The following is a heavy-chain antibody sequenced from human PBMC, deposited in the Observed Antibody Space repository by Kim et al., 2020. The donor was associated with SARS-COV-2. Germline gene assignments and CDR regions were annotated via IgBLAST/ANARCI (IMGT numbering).Heavy chain of an antibody. D-gene: IGHD3-22*01. Sequence: SVKVSCKASGGTFSSYAISWVRQAPGQGLEWMGGIIPIFGTANYAQKFQGRVTITADESTSTAYMELSSLRSEDTAVYYCARDPTYYYDSSGMRLWGQGTLVTVSS. CDR1: GGTFSSYA. CDR3: ARDPTYYYDSSGMRL. CDR2: IIPIFGTA. J-gene: IGHJ4*02. V-gene: IGHV1-69*13.